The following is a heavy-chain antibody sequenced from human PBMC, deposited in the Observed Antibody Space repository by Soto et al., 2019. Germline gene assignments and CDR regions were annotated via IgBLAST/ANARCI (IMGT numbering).Heavy chain of an antibody. CDR2: IVVGSGNT. J-gene: IGHJ6*02. V-gene: IGHV1-58*01. CDR1: GFTFTSSA. D-gene: IGHD3-3*01. Sequence: ASVKVSCKASGFTFTSSAVHWVRQARGQRLEWIGWIVVGSGNTNYAQKFQERVTITRDMSTSTAYMELSSLRSEDTAVYYCAAIGLYDFWSASTYGMDVWGQGTTVTVSS. CDR3: AAIGLYDFWSASTYGMDV.